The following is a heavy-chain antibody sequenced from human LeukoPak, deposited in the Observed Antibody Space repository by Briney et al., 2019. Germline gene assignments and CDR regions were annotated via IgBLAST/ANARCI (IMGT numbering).Heavy chain of an antibody. D-gene: IGHD3-10*01. CDR2: IYYSWST. Sequence: SETLSLACTGSGGSISNSSYDWGGIRQAPGKGLEWYGGIYYSWSTYYNPSLKSRVTISVDTSKNQFSLKLSSVTAADTAVYYCARTGGWFGELFGYYYGMDVWGQGTTVTVSS. J-gene: IGHJ6*02. CDR1: GGSISNSSYD. V-gene: IGHV4-39*07. CDR3: ARTGGWFGELFGYYYGMDV.